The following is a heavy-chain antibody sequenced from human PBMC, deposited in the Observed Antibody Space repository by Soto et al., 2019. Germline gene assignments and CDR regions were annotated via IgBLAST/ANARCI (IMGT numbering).Heavy chain of an antibody. Sequence: GGSLRLSCAASGFTFSSYAMSWVRQAPGKGLEWVSAISGSGGSTYYADSVKGRFTISRDNSKNTLYLQMNSLRAEDTAVYYCAKWGQDFWSGYYTVVMAFDYWGQGTLVTVSS. D-gene: IGHD3-3*01. CDR2: ISGSGGST. CDR1: GFTFSSYA. J-gene: IGHJ4*02. V-gene: IGHV3-23*01. CDR3: AKWGQDFWSGYYTVVMAFDY.